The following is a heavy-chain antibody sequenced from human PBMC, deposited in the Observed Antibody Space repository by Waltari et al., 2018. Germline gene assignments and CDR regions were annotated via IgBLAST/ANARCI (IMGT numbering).Heavy chain of an antibody. D-gene: IGHD6-13*01. Sequence: QVQLQESGPGLVKPSETLSLTCIVSGDSISSYYWSWIRQPPGKGLEWIGFVYHSGSTSYNPSLKSRVTMSMDTSKNQFSLKLGSVTAADTAVYYCAREYSSFDYWGPGTRVTVSS. CDR2: VYHSGST. J-gene: IGHJ4*02. CDR3: AREYSSFDY. V-gene: IGHV4-59*01. CDR1: GDSISSYY.